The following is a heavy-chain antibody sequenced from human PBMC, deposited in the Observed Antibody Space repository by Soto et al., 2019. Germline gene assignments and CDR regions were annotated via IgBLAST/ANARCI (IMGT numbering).Heavy chain of an antibody. Sequence: QVQLVQSGAEVKKPGSSVKVSCKASGGTFSSYAISWVRQAPGQGLEWMGGIIPIFGTANYAQKSQGRVTITADESTSTAYMELSSLRSEDTAVYYCARDKRDCSSTSCYTFYYYGMDVWGQGTTVTVSS. CDR1: GGTFSSYA. J-gene: IGHJ6*02. CDR3: ARDKRDCSSTSCYTFYYYGMDV. V-gene: IGHV1-69*01. D-gene: IGHD2-2*02. CDR2: IIPIFGTA.